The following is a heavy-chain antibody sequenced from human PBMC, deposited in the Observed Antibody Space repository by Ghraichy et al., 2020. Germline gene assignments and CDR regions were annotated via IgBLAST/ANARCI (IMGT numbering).Heavy chain of an antibody. J-gene: IGHJ4*02. CDR1: GGSISSYY. V-gene: IGHV4-59*01. CDR3: ARAHPYGDLYFDY. Sequence: SETLSLTCIVSGGSISSYYWSWIRQPPGKGLEWIGYIYYSGSTNYNPSLKSRVTISVDTSKNQFSLKLSSVTAADTAVYYCARAHPYGDLYFDYWGQGTLVTVSS. D-gene: IGHD4-17*01. CDR2: IYYSGST.